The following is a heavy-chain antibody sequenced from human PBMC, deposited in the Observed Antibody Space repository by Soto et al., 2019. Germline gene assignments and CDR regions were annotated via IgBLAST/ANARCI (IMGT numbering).Heavy chain of an antibody. CDR2: IYYSGST. J-gene: IGHJ6*03. V-gene: IGHV4-59*08. D-gene: IGHD3-3*01. CDR1: GGSISSYY. CDR3: ARHNIYDFLSGYFSYYYMDV. Sequence: TETLSLTCTVSGGSISSYYWSWIRQPPGKGLEWIGYIYYSGSTNYNPSLKSRVTISVDTSKNQFSLKLSSVTAADTAVYYCARHNIYDFLSGYFSYYYMDVWCKGITVYVS.